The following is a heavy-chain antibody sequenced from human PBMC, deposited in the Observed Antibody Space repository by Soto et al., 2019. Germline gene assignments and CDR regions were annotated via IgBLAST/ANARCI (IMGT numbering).Heavy chain of an antibody. Sequence: GGSLRLSCVDSGVNFGNFGMHWVRQAPGKGLEWLTVISNDENIKQDSVRGRFAIARDNSKNTLYLHLTSLRAEDTAIYYCARGLRGVLDYWGQGTLVTVSS. CDR3: ARGLRGVLDY. D-gene: IGHD5-12*01. CDR2: ISNDENIK. J-gene: IGHJ4*02. V-gene: IGHV3-33*01. CDR1: GVNFGNFG.